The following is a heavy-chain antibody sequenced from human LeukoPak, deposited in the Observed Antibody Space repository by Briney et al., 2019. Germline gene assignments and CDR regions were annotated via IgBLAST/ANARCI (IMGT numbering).Heavy chain of an antibody. D-gene: IGHD5-18*01. CDR3: AKSDVDTTHSY. CDR2: ISYDGSNK. J-gene: IGHJ4*02. CDR1: GFTFSSYG. Sequence: GGSLRLSCAASGFTFSSYGMHWVRQAPGKGLEWVAVISYDGSNKYYADSVKGRFTISRDNSKNTLYLQVNSLRAEDTAVYYCAKSDVDTTHSYWGQGTLVTVSS. V-gene: IGHV3-30*18.